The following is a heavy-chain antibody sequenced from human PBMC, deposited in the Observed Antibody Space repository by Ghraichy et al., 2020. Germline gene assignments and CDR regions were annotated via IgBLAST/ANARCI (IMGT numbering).Heavy chain of an antibody. J-gene: IGHJ4*02. CDR2: IAASRDTI. Sequence: GGSLRLSCAASGFTFSDNEMNWVRQAPGKGLEWVAYIAASRDTIYYADSVRGRFTISRAKSSVCLQMDRLRAEDTATYYCARGTFDYSREDHGGAFDYWGQGTQVTVSS. CDR1: GFTFSDNE. D-gene: IGHD6-13*01. V-gene: IGHV3-48*03. CDR3: ARGTFDYSREDHGGAFDY.